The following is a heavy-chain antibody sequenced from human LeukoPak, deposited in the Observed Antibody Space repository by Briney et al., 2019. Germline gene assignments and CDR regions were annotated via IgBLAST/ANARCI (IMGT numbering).Heavy chain of an antibody. J-gene: IGHJ6*02. V-gene: IGHV3-30*04. Sequence: PGGSLRLSCAASGFTFSSYAMHWVRQAPGKGLEWVAVISYDGSNKYYADSVKGRFTISRDNSKNTLYLQMNSLRAEDTAVYYCARDTDGSYYGMDVWGQGTTVIVSS. CDR1: GFTFSSYA. CDR2: ISYDGSNK. D-gene: IGHD2-15*01. CDR3: ARDTDGSYYGMDV.